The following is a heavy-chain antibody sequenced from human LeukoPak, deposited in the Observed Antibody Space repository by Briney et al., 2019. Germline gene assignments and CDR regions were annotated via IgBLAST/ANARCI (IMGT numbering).Heavy chain of an antibody. J-gene: IGHJ4*02. V-gene: IGHV3-23*01. CDR3: AKARAGDITAAFNY. CDR2: ISGSGAST. Sequence: GGSLRLSCAASGFTFSSFAMSWVRQAPGKGLEWVSGISGSGASTYYADSLKGRFTISRDNSQNTLYLQMNSLRAEDTAIYYCAKARAGDITAAFNYWGQGTLVTVSS. CDR1: GFTFSSFA. D-gene: IGHD6-13*01.